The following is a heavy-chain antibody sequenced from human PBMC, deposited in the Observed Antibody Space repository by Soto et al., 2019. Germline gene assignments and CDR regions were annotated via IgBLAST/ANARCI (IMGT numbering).Heavy chain of an antibody. V-gene: IGHV4-31*03. J-gene: IGHJ6*02. Sequence: QVQLQESGPGLVKPSQTLSLTCTVSGGSISSGGYYWSWIRQHPGKGLEWIGYIYYSGSTYYNPSLKSRVTISVDTSKNQFSLKLSSVTAADTAVYYCARDNRYHWSGYYNGMDVWGQGTTVTVSS. D-gene: IGHD3-3*01. CDR2: IYYSGST. CDR3: ARDNRYHWSGYYNGMDV. CDR1: GGSISSGGYY.